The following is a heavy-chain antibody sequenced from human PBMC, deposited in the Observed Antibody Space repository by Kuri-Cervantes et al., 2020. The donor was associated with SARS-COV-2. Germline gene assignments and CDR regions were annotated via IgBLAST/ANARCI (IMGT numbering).Heavy chain of an antibody. Sequence: SVKVSCKASGYTFTGRYIYWVRQAPGQGLEWMGGIIPIFGTANYAQKFQGRVTITADKSTSTAYMELSSLRSEDTAVYYCARDYYYDSSGYYYRFDYWGQGTLVTVSS. CDR2: IIPIFGTA. CDR1: GYTFTGRY. V-gene: IGHV1-69*06. CDR3: ARDYYYDSSGYYYRFDY. J-gene: IGHJ4*02. D-gene: IGHD3-22*01.